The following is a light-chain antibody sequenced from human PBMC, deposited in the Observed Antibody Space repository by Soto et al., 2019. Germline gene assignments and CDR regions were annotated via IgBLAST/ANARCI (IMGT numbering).Light chain of an antibody. Sequence: QSVLTQPASVSGSPGQSVCISCAGTTSNLGAGYDVHWYQHLPGTAPTLLISDNTNRPSGVPDRFSGSKSGSSASLAISGLQSEDEADYYCQSYDNSLRAYVFGPGTKVTVL. V-gene: IGLV1-40*01. J-gene: IGLJ1*01. CDR3: QSYDNSLRAYV. CDR1: TSNLGAGYD. CDR2: DNT.